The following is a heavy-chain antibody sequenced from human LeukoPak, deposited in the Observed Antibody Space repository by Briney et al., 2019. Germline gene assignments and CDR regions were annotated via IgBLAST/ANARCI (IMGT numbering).Heavy chain of an antibody. V-gene: IGHV4-59*01. J-gene: IGHJ4*02. Sequence: PSETLSLTCTVSGGSITTYDWSWIRQPPGKGLEWIGYIYYNGSTNYNPSLKSRVTISVDTSKSHFSLKLSSVTAADTAIYYCARIGSPFGSLDSWGQGTLVTVSS. CDR3: ARIGSPFGSLDS. D-gene: IGHD2-15*01. CDR1: GGSITTYD. CDR2: IYYNGST.